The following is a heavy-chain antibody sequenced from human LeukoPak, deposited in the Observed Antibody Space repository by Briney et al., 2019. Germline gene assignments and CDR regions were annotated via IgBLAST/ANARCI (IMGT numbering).Heavy chain of an antibody. J-gene: IGHJ4*02. D-gene: IGHD4-11*01. V-gene: IGHV1-46*01. CDR2: INPSGGST. CDR1: GYTFTNYY. CDR3: AKDRVTTVTVSFDY. Sequence: ASVKVSCKTSGYTFTNYYMHWVRQAPGQGPEWMGIINPSGGSTSYAQKSQGRVTLTRYTSTSTVYMELSSLRSEDTAVYYCAKDRVTTVTVSFDYWGQGTLVTVSS.